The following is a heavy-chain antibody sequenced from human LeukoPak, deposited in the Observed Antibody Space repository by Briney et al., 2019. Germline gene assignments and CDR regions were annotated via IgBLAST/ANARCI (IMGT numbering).Heavy chain of an antibody. V-gene: IGHV3-21*01. J-gene: IGHJ4*02. CDR1: GFTFSSYS. CDR2: ISSSSSYI. D-gene: IGHD1-1*01. Sequence: PGGSLRLSCAASGFTFSSYSMNWVRQAPGKGLEWVSSISSSSSYIYYADSVKGRFTISRDNAKNSLYLQMNSLRAEDTAVYYCAQVQDELPFDYWGQGTLVTVSS. CDR3: AQVQDELPFDY.